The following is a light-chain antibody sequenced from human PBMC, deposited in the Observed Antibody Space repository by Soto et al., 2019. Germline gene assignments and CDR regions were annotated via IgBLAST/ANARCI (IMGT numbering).Light chain of an antibody. J-gene: IGLJ2*01. Sequence: QAVVTQPPSASGTPGQRVTISCSGSSSNVGSFYISWYQHLPGTAPKLLIYRNDQRPSGVTDRFSGSKSGTSASLAISGLRSEDEADYYCATWDESLSGVVFGGGTKGTVL. CDR3: ATWDESLSGVV. CDR2: RND. V-gene: IGLV1-47*01. CDR1: SSNVGSFY.